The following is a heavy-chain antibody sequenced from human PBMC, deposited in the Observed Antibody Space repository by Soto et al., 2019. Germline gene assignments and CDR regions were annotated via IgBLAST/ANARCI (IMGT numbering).Heavy chain of an antibody. D-gene: IGHD2-8*01. CDR3: AKGGGVRGGFDY. CDR1: GFTFSSYA. V-gene: IGHV3-23*01. J-gene: IGHJ4*02. CDR2: ISGSGGST. Sequence: EVQLLESGGGLVQPGGSLSLSCAASGFTFSSYAMNWVRQAPGKGLEWVSAISGSGGSTSYADSVKGLFTISRDNSKNTLYLQRNRLRAEDTAVYYCAKGGGVRGGFDYWGQGTLVTVSS.